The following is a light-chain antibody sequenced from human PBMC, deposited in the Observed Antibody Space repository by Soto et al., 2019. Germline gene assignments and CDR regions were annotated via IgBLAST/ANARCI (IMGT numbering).Light chain of an antibody. Sequence: DIQMTQSPSSLSASVGDRVTITCRASQSISNYLNWYQQKPGKAPKLLIYAASSLQSGVPSRFSGSGSATDFTLTISSLQPEDFATYYCQQSYSTPWTFGQGTKVEIK. J-gene: IGKJ1*01. CDR1: QSISNY. CDR2: AAS. V-gene: IGKV1-39*01. CDR3: QQSYSTPWT.